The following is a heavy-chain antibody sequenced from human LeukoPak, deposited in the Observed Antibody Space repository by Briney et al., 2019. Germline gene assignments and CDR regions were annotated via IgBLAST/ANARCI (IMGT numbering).Heavy chain of an antibody. CDR2: TYYSGST. D-gene: IGHD3-10*01. V-gene: IGHV4-59*01. J-gene: IGHJ5*02. Sequence: PSETLSLTCTVSGGSISSYYWSWIRQPPGKGPEWIGYTYYSGSTNYNPSLKSRVTISVDTSKNQFSLKLSSVTAADTAVYYCARYGSGSGVFDPWGQGTLVTVSS. CDR1: GGSISSYY. CDR3: ARYGSGSGVFDP.